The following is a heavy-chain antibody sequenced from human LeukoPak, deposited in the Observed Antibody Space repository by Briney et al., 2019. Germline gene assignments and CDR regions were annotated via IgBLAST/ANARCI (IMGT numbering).Heavy chain of an antibody. J-gene: IGHJ4*02. CDR2: IYHSGST. Sequence: SGTLSLTCAVSGGSISSSNWWSWVRQPPGKELEWIGEIYHSGSTNYNPSLKSRVTISVDKSKNQFSLKLSSVTAADTAVYYCARSGYSYGWGLPRHDYWGQGTLVTVSS. V-gene: IGHV4-4*02. CDR1: GGSISSSNW. D-gene: IGHD5-18*01. CDR3: ARSGYSYGWGLPRHDY.